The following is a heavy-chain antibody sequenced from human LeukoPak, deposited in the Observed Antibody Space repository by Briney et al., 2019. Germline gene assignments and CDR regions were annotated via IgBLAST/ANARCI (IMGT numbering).Heavy chain of an antibody. CDR1: GGSFSGYY. Sequence: PSETLSLTCAVYGGSFSGYYWSWIRQPPGKGLEWTGEINHSGSTNYNPSLKSRVTISVDTSKNQFSLKLSSVTAADTAVYYCATEAVMTTVTTSKDKRRGPMVDWGQGTLVTVSS. CDR2: INHSGST. V-gene: IGHV4-34*01. J-gene: IGHJ4*02. CDR3: ATEAVMTTVTTSKDKRRGPMVD. D-gene: IGHD4-17*01.